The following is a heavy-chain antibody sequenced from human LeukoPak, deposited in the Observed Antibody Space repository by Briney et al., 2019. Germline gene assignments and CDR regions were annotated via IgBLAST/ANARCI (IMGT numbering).Heavy chain of an antibody. J-gene: IGHJ5*02. Sequence: SETLSLTCTVPGGSISSYYWSWIRQPPGKGLEWIGYIYYSGSTNFNPSLKRRVTISVDTSKNQFSLNMSSATAADTAVYYCARRRGIASAGGDWFDPWGQGTMVTVSS. CDR2: IYYSGST. CDR3: ARRRGIASAGGDWFDP. D-gene: IGHD6-13*01. CDR1: GGSISSYY. V-gene: IGHV4-59*08.